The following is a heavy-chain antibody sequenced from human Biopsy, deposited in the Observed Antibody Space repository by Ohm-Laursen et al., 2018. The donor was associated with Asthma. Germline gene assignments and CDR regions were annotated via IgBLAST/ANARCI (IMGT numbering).Heavy chain of an antibody. Sequence: GDSVKVSCKTSGYTFNSAGITWVRQAPGQGLEWMGWISVYNGNTKVAQKLQDGVTMITDTSTSTAYMELRSLRSDDTAVYFCARAVDYSHYYGIDVWGQGTTVTVS. V-gene: IGHV1-18*01. J-gene: IGHJ6*02. CDR1: GYTFNSAG. CDR2: ISVYNGNT. CDR3: ARAVDYSHYYGIDV. D-gene: IGHD3-10*01.